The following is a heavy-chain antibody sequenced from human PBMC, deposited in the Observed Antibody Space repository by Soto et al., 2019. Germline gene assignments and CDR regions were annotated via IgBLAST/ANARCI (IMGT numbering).Heavy chain of an antibody. Sequence: GGSLRLSCAASGFTFSNAWMSWVRQAPGKGLEWVGRIKSKTDGGTTDYAAPVKGRFTISRDDSKNTLYLQMNSLKTEDTAVYYCTTDSSSSLAPGWASYYYYYYMDVWGKGTTVTVSS. D-gene: IGHD6-6*01. V-gene: IGHV3-15*01. CDR2: IKSKTDGGTT. CDR1: GFTFSNAW. J-gene: IGHJ6*03. CDR3: TTDSSSSLAPGWASYYYYYYMDV.